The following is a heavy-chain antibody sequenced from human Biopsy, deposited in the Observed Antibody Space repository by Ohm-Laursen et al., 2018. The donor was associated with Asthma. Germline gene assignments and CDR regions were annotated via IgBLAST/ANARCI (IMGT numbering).Heavy chain of an antibody. CDR2: ISFDGSNK. CDR1: GFTFSNYG. D-gene: IGHD1-26*01. J-gene: IGHJ4*02. V-gene: IGHV3-30*18. CDR3: AKDVFPGWELRRGPDY. Sequence: SLRLSCTASGFTFSNYGMHWVRQAPGKGLDWVVVISFDGSNKNYTDSVKGRFTISRDDSRNTLHLQMNSLRAEDTAVYYCAKDVFPGWELRRGPDYWGQGTLVTVSS.